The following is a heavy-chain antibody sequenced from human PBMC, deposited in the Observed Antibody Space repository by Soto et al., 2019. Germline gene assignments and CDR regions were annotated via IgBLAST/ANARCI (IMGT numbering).Heavy chain of an antibody. CDR3: ARDRCSGGSCYSFGYYYMDV. J-gene: IGHJ6*03. D-gene: IGHD2-15*01. V-gene: IGHV3-11*01. CDR1: GFTFSDYY. CDR2: ISSSGSTI. Sequence: GSLRLSCAASGFTFSDYYMSWIRQAPGKGLEWVSYISSSGSTIYYADSVKGRFTISRDNAKNSLYLQMNSLRAEDTAVYYCARDRCSGGSCYSFGYYYMDVWGKGTTVTVSS.